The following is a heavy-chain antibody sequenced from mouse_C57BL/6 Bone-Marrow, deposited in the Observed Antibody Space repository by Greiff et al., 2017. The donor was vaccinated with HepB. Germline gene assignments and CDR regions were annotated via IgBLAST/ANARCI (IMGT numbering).Heavy chain of an antibody. J-gene: IGHJ2*01. CDR1: GYTFTSYG. D-gene: IGHD1-1*01. CDR3: ARGTTVVAFDY. CDR2: IYPRSGNT. V-gene: IGHV1-81*01. Sequence: LRESGAELARPGASVKLSCKASGYTFTSYGISWVKQRTGQGLEWIGEIYPRSGNTYYNEKFKGKATLTADKSSSTAYMELRSLTSEDSAVYFCARGTTVVAFDYWGQGTTLTVSS.